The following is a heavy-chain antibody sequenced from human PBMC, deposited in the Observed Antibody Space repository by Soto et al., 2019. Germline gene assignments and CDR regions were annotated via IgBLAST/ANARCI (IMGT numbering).Heavy chain of an antibody. V-gene: IGHV3-7*01. CDR3: ARDRGQFLDY. J-gene: IGHJ4*02. D-gene: IGHD3-10*01. CDR2: IKQGGSEK. Sequence: EVQLVESGGGLVQPGGSLRLSCAASGFPFINFWMSLVRQAPGKGLEWVANIKQGGSEKYYVDSVKGRFTIYRDDAKNSLFLQMNSLRADDTAVYYCARDRGQFLDYWGQGTLVTVSS. CDR1: GFPFINFW.